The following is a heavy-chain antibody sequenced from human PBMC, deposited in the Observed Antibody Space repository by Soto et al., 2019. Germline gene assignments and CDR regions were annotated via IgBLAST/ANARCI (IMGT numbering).Heavy chain of an antibody. J-gene: IGHJ6*02. D-gene: IGHD2-2*01. Sequence: SETLSLTCTVSGGSFSGYNWSWIRRPPGMRLEWIGYVYSSGGTSYNPSLKSRVTISIDTSKSQFSLKLNSVTAADTAVYYCARLGGYCSSTSCYGFYGMDVWGQGTTVTVSS. CDR3: ARLGGYCSSTSCYGFYGMDV. CDR2: VYSSGGT. CDR1: GGSFSGYN. V-gene: IGHV4-59*08.